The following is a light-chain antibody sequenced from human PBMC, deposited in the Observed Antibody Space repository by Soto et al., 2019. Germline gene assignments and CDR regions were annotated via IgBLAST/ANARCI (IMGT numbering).Light chain of an antibody. CDR3: QTWGTGIHV. CDR1: SGHSSYA. Sequence: QLVLTQSPSASASLGASVKLTCTLSSGHSSYAIAWHQQQPEKGPRYLMKLNSDGSHSKGDGIPDRFSGSSSGAERYLIISGLQSEAEADYYCQTWGTGIHVFGTGTKLTVL. CDR2: LNSDGSH. J-gene: IGLJ1*01. V-gene: IGLV4-69*01.